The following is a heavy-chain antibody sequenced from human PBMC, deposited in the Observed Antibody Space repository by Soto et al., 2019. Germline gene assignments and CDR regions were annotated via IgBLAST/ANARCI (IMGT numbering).Heavy chain of an antibody. J-gene: IGHJ4*02. Sequence: VGSLRLSCAASGFTFSDYWMSWVRQAPGKGPEWVANIKFDGSVKQYVDSVRGRFTISRDNSKNSLFLQMNSLAAADTAVYYCVKDGGYCSSSSCYAPRNHYFDSWGQGTLVTVS. V-gene: IGHV3-7*03. CDR3: VKDGGYCSSSSCYAPRNHYFDS. CDR2: IKFDGSVK. D-gene: IGHD2-2*01. CDR1: GFTFSDYW.